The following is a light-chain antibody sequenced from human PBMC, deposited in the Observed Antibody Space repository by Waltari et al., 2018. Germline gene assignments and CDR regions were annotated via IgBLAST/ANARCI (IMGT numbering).Light chain of an antibody. CDR2: YDS. V-gene: IGLV3-21*04. CDR3: QVWHPDIDPGV. CDR1: NIGSYS. J-gene: IGLJ1*01. Sequence: SYVLTQPPSVSVAPGETARITCGGDNIGSYSVHWYQQKPRQAPGFVIFYDSDRPSGIPPRFSGSNSGNTATLTITSVEAGDEARYYCQVWHPDIDPGVFGTGTEVTVL.